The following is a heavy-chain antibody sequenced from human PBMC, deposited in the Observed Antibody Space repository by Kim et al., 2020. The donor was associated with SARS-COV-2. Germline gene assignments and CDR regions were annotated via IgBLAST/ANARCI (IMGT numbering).Heavy chain of an antibody. CDR2: INAGSGNT. V-gene: IGHV1-3*01. Sequence: ASVKVSCKASGYTFTSYAMHWVRQAPGQRLEWMGWINAGSGNTKYSQKFQGRVTITRDTSASTAYMELSSLRSEDTAVYYCARGCSRPHYGLYWYFDLLG. D-gene: IGHD3-10*01. CDR1: GYTFTSYA. J-gene: IGHJ2*01. CDR3: ARGCSRPHYGLYWYFDL.